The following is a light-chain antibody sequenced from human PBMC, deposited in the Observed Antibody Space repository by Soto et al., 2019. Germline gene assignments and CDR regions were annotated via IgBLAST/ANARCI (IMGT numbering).Light chain of an antibody. V-gene: IGKV3-20*01. CDR3: QQYDRSPKT. J-gene: IGKJ1*01. CDR2: GAS. Sequence: EIVLAQAPGTLSLSPGERATLSCRAGQSLSSSYLAWYQQKPGQAPRLIIYGASSRATGIPDRFSGSGSGTDFTLTISRLEPEDFAVYYCQQYDRSPKTVGQGNKVDSK. CDR1: QSLSSSY.